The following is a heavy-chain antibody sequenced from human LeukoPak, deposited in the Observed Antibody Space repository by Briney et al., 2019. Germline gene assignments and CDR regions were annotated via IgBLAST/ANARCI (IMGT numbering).Heavy chain of an antibody. CDR2: INHSGST. J-gene: IGHJ4*02. CDR1: GGSFSGYY. V-gene: IGHV4-34*01. Sequence: SETLSLTCAVYGGSFSGYYWSWIRQPPGKGLEWIGEINHSGSTNYNPSLKSRVTISVDTSKNQFSLKLSSVTAADTAVYYCARRSSGWYSPHFDYWGQGTLVTGSS. D-gene: IGHD6-19*01. CDR3: ARRSSGWYSPHFDY.